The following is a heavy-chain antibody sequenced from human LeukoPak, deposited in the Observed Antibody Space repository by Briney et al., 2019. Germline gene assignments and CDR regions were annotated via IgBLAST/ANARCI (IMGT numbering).Heavy chain of an antibody. V-gene: IGHV4-59*13. D-gene: IGHD1-26*01. CDR1: GGSISRYL. CDR2: IYYSGIT. CDR3: ARHSGSYYGY. Sequence: SETLSLLRSVSGGSISRYLWSWLRQPPGKGVVWIGYIYYSGITNHNPSLKSRVTISVDPSKNQFSLKLSSVTAADTAVYYCARHSGSYYGYWGQGTLVTVSS. J-gene: IGHJ4*02.